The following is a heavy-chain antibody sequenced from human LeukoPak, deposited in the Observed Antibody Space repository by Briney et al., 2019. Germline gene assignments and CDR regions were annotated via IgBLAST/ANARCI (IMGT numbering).Heavy chain of an antibody. J-gene: IGHJ3*01. D-gene: IGHD4-17*01. V-gene: IGHV3-23*01. CDR3: TKDPNGDYVGAFDF. CDR2: ITATGGIS. CDR1: TFAFSAYA. Sequence: GGSLRLSCSASTFAFSAYAMTWVRQAPGKGLEWVSSITATGGISYADSVKGRFTISRDNSKSTLYLQMNSLRAEDTAVYYCTKDPNGDYVGAFDFWGQGTMVTVSS.